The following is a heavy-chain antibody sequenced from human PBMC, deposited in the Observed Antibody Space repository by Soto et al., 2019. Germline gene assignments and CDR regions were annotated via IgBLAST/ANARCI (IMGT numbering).Heavy chain of an antibody. CDR3: ARSWATLTRRGAFDI. J-gene: IGHJ3*02. V-gene: IGHV3-23*01. Sequence: EVQLLESGGGLVQPGGSLRLSCAASRFIFSSYAMSWVRQAPGKGREWVSAIGGSGGSTYYADSVKGRFTISRDNSKNTLYLQMNSLRAEDTAVYYCARSWATLTRRGAFDIWGQGTMVTVSS. CDR1: RFIFSSYA. CDR2: IGGSGGST. D-gene: IGHD4-17*01.